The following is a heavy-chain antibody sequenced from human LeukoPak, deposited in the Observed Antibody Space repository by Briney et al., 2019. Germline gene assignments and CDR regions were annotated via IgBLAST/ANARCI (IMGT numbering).Heavy chain of an antibody. CDR1: GFTFSSYD. J-gene: IGHJ4*02. D-gene: IGHD1-26*01. CDR3: AGSPPGV. CDR2: ISNSGIST. Sequence: PGVSLRLSCAASGFTFSSYDMSWVRQAPAKGLQWVSGISNSGISTYYADSVKGRFTISRDNSKNTLYLQMNSLRAEDTAVYYCAGSPPGVWGQGTLVTVSS. V-gene: IGHV3-23*01.